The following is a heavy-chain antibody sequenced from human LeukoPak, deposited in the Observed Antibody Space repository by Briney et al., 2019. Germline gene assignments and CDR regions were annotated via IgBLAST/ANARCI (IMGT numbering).Heavy chain of an antibody. D-gene: IGHD3-3*02. J-gene: IGHJ4*02. CDR2: INHSGST. V-gene: IGHV4-39*07. CDR3: ARRISRRIGRITYPHFDY. CDR1: GGSISSSSYY. Sequence: PSETLSLTCTVSGGSISSSSYYWGWIRQPPGKGLEWIGEINHSGSTNYNPSLKSRVTISVDTSKNKFSLKLSSVTAADTAVYYCARRISRRIGRITYPHFDYWGQGTLVTVSS.